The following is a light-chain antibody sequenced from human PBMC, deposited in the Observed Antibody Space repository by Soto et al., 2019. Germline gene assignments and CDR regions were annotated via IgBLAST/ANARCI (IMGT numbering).Light chain of an antibody. V-gene: IGKV3-11*01. CDR1: QSVSSY. J-gene: IGKJ4*01. CDR2: DAS. Sequence: ETVMTQSPATLSVSPGESATLSCRAGQSVSSYLAWYQQKPGQAPRLLIYDASNTATGIPARFSGSGSGTDFTLTISSLEPEDFAVYYCQQRSNWTLTFGGGTKVDIK. CDR3: QQRSNWTLT.